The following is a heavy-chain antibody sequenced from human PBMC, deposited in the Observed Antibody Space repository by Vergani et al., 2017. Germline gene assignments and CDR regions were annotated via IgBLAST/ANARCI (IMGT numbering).Heavy chain of an antibody. CDR2: IRSKAYGQAT. J-gene: IGHJ3*02. D-gene: IGHD3-10*01. Sequence: EVQLVESGGGVVRPGGSLRLSCAASGFTFDDYGMSWVRQAPGKGLEWVGGIRSKAYGQATIYAASVKGRFTISRDDSKSIAYLQMNNLQTEDTAMYYCVRDQVTMLRGSDALDIWGQGTMVTVSS. CDR3: VRDQVTMLRGSDALDI. CDR1: GFTFDDYG. V-gene: IGHV3-49*04.